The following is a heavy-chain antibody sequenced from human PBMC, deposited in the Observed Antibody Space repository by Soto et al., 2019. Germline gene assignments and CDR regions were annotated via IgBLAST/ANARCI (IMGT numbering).Heavy chain of an antibody. CDR2: ISTYNGNR. D-gene: IGHD5-18*01. Sequence: QVQLVQSGAEVKEPGASVKVSCKASAYNIISYSIIWVRQAPGQGLEWMGWISTYNGNRNYAQQLQGRVTMTTDTSTSTAYMELRSLRSDDTAVYYCARSRGYSYGYGDFWGQGTLVTVSS. V-gene: IGHV1-18*04. CDR3: ARSRGYSYGYGDF. CDR1: AYNIISYS. J-gene: IGHJ4*02.